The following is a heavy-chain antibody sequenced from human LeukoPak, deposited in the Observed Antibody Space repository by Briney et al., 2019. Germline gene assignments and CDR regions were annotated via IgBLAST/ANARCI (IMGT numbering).Heavy chain of an antibody. D-gene: IGHD4-17*01. Sequence: GGSLRLSCAASGFTFSSYGMHWVRQAPGKGLEWVAFIRYDGSNKYYADSAKGRFTISRDNSKNTLYLQMNSLRAEDTAVYYCAKSAYGAAHWYFDLWGRGTLVTVSS. V-gene: IGHV3-30*02. J-gene: IGHJ2*01. CDR1: GFTFSSYG. CDR3: AKSAYGAAHWYFDL. CDR2: IRYDGSNK.